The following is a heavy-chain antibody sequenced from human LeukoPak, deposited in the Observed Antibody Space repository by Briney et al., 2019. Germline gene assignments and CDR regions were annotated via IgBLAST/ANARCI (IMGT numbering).Heavy chain of an antibody. D-gene: IGHD6-6*01. CDR3: ARGSIAASYMDV. CDR1: GGTFSSYA. CDR2: IIPVFGTA. Sequence: SVKVSSKASGGTFSSYAISWVRQAPGQGLEWMGGIIPVFGTANYAQKFQGRVTITADESTSTAYMELSSLRSEDTAVYYCARGSIAASYMDVWGKGTTVTVSS. J-gene: IGHJ6*03. V-gene: IGHV1-69*13.